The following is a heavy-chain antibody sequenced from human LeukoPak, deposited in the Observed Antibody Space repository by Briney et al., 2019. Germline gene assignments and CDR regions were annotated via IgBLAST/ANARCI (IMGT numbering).Heavy chain of an antibody. CDR3: AKDYYGSGS. CDR2: INSDGRST. J-gene: IGHJ4*02. CDR1: GFTFSQYW. Sequence: GGSLRLSCAASGFTFSQYWMHWVRQVPGKGPVCVSGINSDGRSTYYADSVKGRFTISRDNPKNTLYLQMNSLRAEDTAVYYCAKDYYGSGSWGQGALVTVSS. V-gene: IGHV3-74*01. D-gene: IGHD3-10*01.